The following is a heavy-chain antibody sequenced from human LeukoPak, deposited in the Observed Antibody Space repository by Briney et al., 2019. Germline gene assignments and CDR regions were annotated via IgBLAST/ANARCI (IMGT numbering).Heavy chain of an antibody. Sequence: SETLSLTCTVSGGSISSSSYYWGWIRQPPGKGLEWIGSMYYSGTTYYNPSLKSRVTFSVDTSMNQFSLRLSSVTAADTAVYYCARQWGVVGERVAYWGQGTLVTVSS. V-gene: IGHV4-39*01. CDR2: MYYSGTT. J-gene: IGHJ4*02. D-gene: IGHD3-10*01. CDR3: ARQWGVVGERVAY. CDR1: GGSISSSSYY.